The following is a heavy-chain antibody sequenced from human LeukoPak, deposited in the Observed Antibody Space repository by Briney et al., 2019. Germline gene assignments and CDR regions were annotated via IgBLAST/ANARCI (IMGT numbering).Heavy chain of an antibody. J-gene: IGHJ6*02. CDR3: AKDYGSGSDYYYYGMDV. Sequence: TGGSLRLSCAASGFTFDDYAMHWVRRAPGKGLEWVSGISWNSGSIGYADSVKGRFAISRDNAKNSLYLQMNSLRAEDTALYYCAKDYGSGSDYYYYGMDVWGQGITVTVSS. D-gene: IGHD3-10*01. CDR2: ISWNSGSI. V-gene: IGHV3-9*01. CDR1: GFTFDDYA.